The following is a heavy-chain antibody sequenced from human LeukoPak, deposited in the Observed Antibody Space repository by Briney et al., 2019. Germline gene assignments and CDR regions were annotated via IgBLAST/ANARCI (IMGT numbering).Heavy chain of an antibody. J-gene: IGHJ4*02. Sequence: GGSLRLSCTASGFTFTNAWMNWVRQAPGKGLEWVGRIKSKADGEAIDYAAPVKGRFTFSRDDSKNMLYLQMNSLKSEDTAVYYCSTLTSRGLSDSWGQGTLVTVS. D-gene: IGHD1-20*01. CDR3: STLTSRGLSDS. V-gene: IGHV3-15*07. CDR1: GFTFTNAW. CDR2: IKSKADGEAI.